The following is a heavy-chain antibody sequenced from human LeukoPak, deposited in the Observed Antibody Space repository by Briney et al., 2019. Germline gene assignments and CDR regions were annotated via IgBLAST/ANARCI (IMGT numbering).Heavy chain of an antibody. CDR2: MNPNSGNT. J-gene: IGHJ5*02. Sequence: GASVKVSCKASGYTFTSYGISWVRQATGQGLEWMGWMNPNSGNTGYAQKFQGRVTMTRNTSISTAYMELSSLRSEDTAVYYCARTYYYDSSGYYNWFDPWGQGTLVTVSS. CDR3: ARTYYYDSSGYYNWFDP. D-gene: IGHD3-22*01. CDR1: GYTFTSYG. V-gene: IGHV1-8*02.